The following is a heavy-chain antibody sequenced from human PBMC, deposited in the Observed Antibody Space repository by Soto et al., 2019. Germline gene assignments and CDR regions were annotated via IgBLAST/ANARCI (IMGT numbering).Heavy chain of an antibody. CDR2: IRSKANSYAT. D-gene: IGHD2-2*01. Sequence: GGSLRLSCAASGFTFSGSAMHWVRQASGKGLEWVGRIRSKANSYATAYAASVKGRFTISRDDSKNTAYLQMNSLKTEDTAVYYCTTQVDPLGPYYYYYMDVWGKGTTVTVSS. J-gene: IGHJ6*03. CDR1: GFTFSGSA. CDR3: TTQVDPLGPYYYYYMDV. V-gene: IGHV3-73*01.